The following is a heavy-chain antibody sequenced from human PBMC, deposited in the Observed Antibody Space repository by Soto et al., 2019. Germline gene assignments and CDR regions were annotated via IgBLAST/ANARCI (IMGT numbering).Heavy chain of an antibody. CDR3: AHRHMVGATKYNWFDP. D-gene: IGHD1-26*01. Sequence: GPTLVNATQTLTLTSTFSGFSLSSSVVGVGWIRQPPGKALEWLALIYWDDDKRYSPSLKSRLTITKDTSKNQVVLTMTNMDPVDTATYYCAHRHMVGATKYNWFDPWGQGTLVTVSS. CDR1: GFSLSSSVVG. V-gene: IGHV2-5*02. J-gene: IGHJ5*02. CDR2: IYWDDDK.